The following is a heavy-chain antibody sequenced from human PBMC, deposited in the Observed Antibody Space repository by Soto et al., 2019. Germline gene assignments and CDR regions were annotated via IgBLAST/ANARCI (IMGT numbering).Heavy chain of an antibody. Sequence: QVQVVESGGGAVQPGRSLRLSCAAAGFTFSSFGMHWVRQAPGKGLEWVSLIRYDGSKKSYGDSVKGRFTISRDNSRNTVYLPMNRLRADDTAVYSCARDASYYSLWSGYYPSRNGMDVWGQGTTVTVSS. CDR3: ARDASYYSLWSGYYPSRNGMDV. V-gene: IGHV3-33*08. J-gene: IGHJ6*02. CDR2: IRYDGSKK. CDR1: GFTFSSFG. D-gene: IGHD3-3*01.